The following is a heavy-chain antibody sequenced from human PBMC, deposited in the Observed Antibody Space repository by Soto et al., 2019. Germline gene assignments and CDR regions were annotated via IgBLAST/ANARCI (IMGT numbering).Heavy chain of an antibody. CDR2: VYNSEST. Sequence: PSETLSLTCTVFGGSIRSYYWSWVRRPPGKGLEWIGYVYNSESTTYSPSFKSRVTISADTSRNQFSLKLTSVTAADTAVYYCARESGGSYGALDIWGQGTMVT. CDR1: GGSIRSYY. D-gene: IGHD1-26*01. V-gene: IGHV4-59*01. CDR3: ARESGGSYGALDI. J-gene: IGHJ3*02.